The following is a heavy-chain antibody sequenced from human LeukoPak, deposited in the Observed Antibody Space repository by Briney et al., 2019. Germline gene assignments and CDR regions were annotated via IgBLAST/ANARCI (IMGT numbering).Heavy chain of an antibody. Sequence: SETLSLXCTVSGGSISSGSYYWSWTRQPAGKGLEWIGRIYTSGSTNYNPSLKSRVTISVDTSKNQFSLKLSFVTAADTAVYYRARAAVAVHYYYYYYMDVWGKGTTVTVSS. CDR3: ARAAVAVHYYYYYYMDV. V-gene: IGHV4-61*02. CDR2: IYTSGST. J-gene: IGHJ6*03. D-gene: IGHD6-19*01. CDR1: GGSISSGSYY.